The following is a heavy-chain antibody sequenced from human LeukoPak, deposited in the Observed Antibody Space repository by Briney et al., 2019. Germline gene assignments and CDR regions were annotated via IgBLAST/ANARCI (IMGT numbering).Heavy chain of an antibody. J-gene: IGHJ4*02. Sequence: ASVKVSCKASAYNFTTYGITWVRQAPGQGLEWIGWISAHNGNTNYAQNLQGRVTMTTDTTTTTAYMELRSLRSDDTAVYYCSRVCSIDWCIFDFWGQGTLVTVSS. V-gene: IGHV1-18*04. CDR2: ISAHNGNT. CDR3: SRVCSIDWCIFDF. CDR1: AYNFTTYG. D-gene: IGHD3-9*01.